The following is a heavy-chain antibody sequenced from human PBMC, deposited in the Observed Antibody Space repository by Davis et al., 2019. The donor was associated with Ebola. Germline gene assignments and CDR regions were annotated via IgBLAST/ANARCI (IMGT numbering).Heavy chain of an antibody. J-gene: IGHJ5*02. Sequence: GSLRLSCTVSGDSISSYYWSWIRQPAGKGLEWIGRIYSSGSTNYNPSPKSRVTMSVDTSKNQFSLKLTSVTAAETAVYYYARDGRASYGYGRFDPWGQGTLVTVSS. V-gene: IGHV4-4*07. CDR2: IYSSGST. CDR1: GDSISSYY. D-gene: IGHD5-18*01. CDR3: ARDGRASYGYGRFDP.